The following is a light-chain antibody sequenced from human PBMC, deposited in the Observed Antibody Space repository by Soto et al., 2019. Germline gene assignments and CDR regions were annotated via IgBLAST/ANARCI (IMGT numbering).Light chain of an antibody. J-gene: IGKJ1*01. CDR3: HQYNNYSPRS. CDR2: KAS. Sequence: DIQMTQSPSTLSASVGDRVTITCRASQSSNWLAWYQQKPGKAPKLLIYKASSIESGVRSRFRGSGSVTEFTLTIRNVQPTYFATYHYHQYNNYSPRSFGQGTKEEIK. CDR1: QSSNW. V-gene: IGKV1-5*03.